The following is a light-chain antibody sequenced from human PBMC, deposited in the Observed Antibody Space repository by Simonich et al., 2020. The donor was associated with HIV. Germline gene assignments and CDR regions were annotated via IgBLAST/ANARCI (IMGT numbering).Light chain of an antibody. J-gene: IGLJ3*02. CDR2: EDN. V-gene: IGLV3-10*01. CDR1: ALPEKH. CDR3: YSTDSSGTLWV. Sequence: SYELTQPPSVSVSPGQTARITCAGDALPEKHAYWYQQKSGQAPVLVIYEDNKRPSGIPERFTGYRSGTMATWTISGAQVEDEADYYCYSTDSSGTLWVFGGGTKLTVL.